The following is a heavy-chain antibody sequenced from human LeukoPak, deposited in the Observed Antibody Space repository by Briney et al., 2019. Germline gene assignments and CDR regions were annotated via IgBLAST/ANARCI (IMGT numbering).Heavy chain of an antibody. CDR1: GFTFSSFW. Sequence: EGSLRLSCAASGFTFSSFWVGWVRQAPGKGLEWVANIKRDGSDKYYVDSVKGRFTISRDNAKNSMYLQMNSLRAEDTAVYYCARHGSYNFGFWGQGTLVTVSS. J-gene: IGHJ4*02. CDR3: ARHGSYNFGF. V-gene: IGHV3-7*05. D-gene: IGHD1-26*01. CDR2: IKRDGSDK.